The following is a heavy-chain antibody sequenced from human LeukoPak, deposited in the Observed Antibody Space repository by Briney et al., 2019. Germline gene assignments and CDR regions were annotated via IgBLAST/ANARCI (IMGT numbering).Heavy chain of an antibody. Sequence: GGSLRLSCAASGFTVSSNYMSWVRQAPGKGLEWVSVIYSGGSTYYADSVKGRFTISRDNSKNTLYLQMNSLRAEDTAVYYCARPTLPRDYYYYGMDVWGQGTTVTVSS. CDR1: GFTVSSNY. J-gene: IGHJ6*02. D-gene: IGHD2-21*01. V-gene: IGHV3-66*04. CDR3: ARPTLPRDYYYYGMDV. CDR2: IYSGGST.